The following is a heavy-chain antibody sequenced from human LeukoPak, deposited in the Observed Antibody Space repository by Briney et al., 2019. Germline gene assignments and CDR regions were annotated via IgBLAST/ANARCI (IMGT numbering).Heavy chain of an antibody. J-gene: IGHJ5*02. CDR2: IRYDESNK. V-gene: IGHV3-30*02. D-gene: IGHD6-19*01. CDR3: ATMQWLEGVDWFDP. CDR1: GFIFSNYG. Sequence: GGSLRLSCAASGFIFSNYGMHWVRQAPGKGLEWVAFIRYDESNKFYADSVKGRFTISRDNSKNTLFLQMNSLRDEDTAVYYWATMQWLEGVDWFDPWGQGTLVTVSS.